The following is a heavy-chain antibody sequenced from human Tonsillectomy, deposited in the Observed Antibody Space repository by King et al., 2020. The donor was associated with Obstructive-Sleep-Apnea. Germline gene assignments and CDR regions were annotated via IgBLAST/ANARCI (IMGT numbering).Heavy chain of an antibody. D-gene: IGHD3-9*01. CDR3: ARGGDYDILTGYLEEFDY. CDR1: GYTFTSYG. J-gene: IGHJ4*02. CDR2: ISAYNGNT. V-gene: IGHV1-18*04. Sequence: VQLVESGAEVKKPGASVKVSCKASGYTFTSYGISWVRQAPGQGLEWMGWISAYNGNTNYAQKLQGRVTMTTDTSTSTAYMELRSLRSDDTAVYYCARGGDYDILTGYLEEFDYWGQGTLVTVSS.